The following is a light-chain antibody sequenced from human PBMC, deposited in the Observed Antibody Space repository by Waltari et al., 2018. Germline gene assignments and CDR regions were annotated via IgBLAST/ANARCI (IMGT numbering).Light chain of an antibody. Sequence: QSALTQPASVSGSPGQSITISCTGTSSDVGGYNYVSWYQQHPGKAPKLMIYDVSNRPSGVSNRFSGSKSGHTASLTISGLQAEDEADYYCSSYTSSSTGVVFGGGTKLTVL. CDR2: DVS. CDR1: SSDVGGYNY. CDR3: SSYTSSSTGVV. J-gene: IGLJ2*01. V-gene: IGLV2-14*01.